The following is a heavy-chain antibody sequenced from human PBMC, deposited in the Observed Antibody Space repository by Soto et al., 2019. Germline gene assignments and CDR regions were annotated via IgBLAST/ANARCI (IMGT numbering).Heavy chain of an antibody. D-gene: IGHD5-18*01. CDR2: IYYSGST. CDR1: GGSISSGDYY. V-gene: IGHV4-30-4*02. Sequence: PSETLSLTCTVSGGSISSGDYYWSWIRQPPGKGLEWIGYIYYSGSTYYNPSLKSRVTISVDTSKNQFSLKLSSVTAADTAVYYCASSPFVDTAMVLFDYWGQGTLVTVSS. J-gene: IGHJ4*02. CDR3: ASSPFVDTAMVLFDY.